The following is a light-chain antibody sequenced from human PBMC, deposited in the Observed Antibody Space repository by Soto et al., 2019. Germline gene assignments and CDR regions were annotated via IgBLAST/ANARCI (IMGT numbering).Light chain of an antibody. CDR1: QSIATSQ. J-gene: IGKJ1*01. V-gene: IGKV3-20*01. Sequence: EIVLTQSPGTLSLSPGERATLFCRASQSIATSQLAWYQQKPGQAPRLLIGASTRATGIPDRFSDSGSGTDITLPISRLEAEDFAVYYCQQFAASPRTFGHGTTVEIK. CDR2: GAS. CDR3: QQFAASPRT.